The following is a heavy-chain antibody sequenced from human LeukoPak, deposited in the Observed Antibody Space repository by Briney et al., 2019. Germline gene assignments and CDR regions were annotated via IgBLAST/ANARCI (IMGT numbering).Heavy chain of an antibody. CDR1: GYTFTGYY. D-gene: IGHD3-22*01. J-gene: IGHJ4*02. Sequence: ASVTVSCKASGYTFTGYYMHWVRQAPGQGLEWMGWINPNSGGTNYAQKFQGRVTMTRDTSISAAYMELSRLRSDDTAVYYCARDAEYYDSSGQIDYWGQGTLVTVSS. CDR2: INPNSGGT. V-gene: IGHV1-2*02. CDR3: ARDAEYYDSSGQIDY.